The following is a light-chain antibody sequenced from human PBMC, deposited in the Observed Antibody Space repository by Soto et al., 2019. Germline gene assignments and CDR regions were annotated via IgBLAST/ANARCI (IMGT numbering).Light chain of an antibody. CDR1: QSISSY. Sequence: DLQMTQSPSSLSASVGDRVTITCRASQSISSYLNWYQQKPGKAPKLLIYAASSLQSGVPSRFSGSGSGTDVNLTISSLQTEDFATYYCQQSYSTPPTFGGGTKVEIK. CDR3: QQSYSTPPT. J-gene: IGKJ4*01. V-gene: IGKV1-39*01. CDR2: AAS.